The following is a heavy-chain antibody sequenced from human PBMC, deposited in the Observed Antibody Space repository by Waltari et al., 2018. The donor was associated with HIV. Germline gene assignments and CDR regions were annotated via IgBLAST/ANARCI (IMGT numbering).Heavy chain of an antibody. CDR3: VIVVSDGNGSSWLDP. CDR2: IYHPGST. CDR1: GGSISTYNW. J-gene: IGHJ5*02. V-gene: IGHV4-4*02. D-gene: IGHD2-21*01. Sequence: QVQLQESGPGQVEPSGTLSLTCAVSGGSISTYNWWTWVRQRPGKGLEWMGEIYHPGSTNYNKSLKSRVTISVDKSKNQFSLELRSVTAADTAVYYCVIVVSDGNGSSWLDPWGQGTLVTVSS.